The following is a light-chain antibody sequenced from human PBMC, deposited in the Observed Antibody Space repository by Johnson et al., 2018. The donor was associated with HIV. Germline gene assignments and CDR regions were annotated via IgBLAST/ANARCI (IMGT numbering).Light chain of an antibody. Sequence: QSVLTQPPSVSAAPGQKVTISCSGSSSNIGNNYVSWYQQLPGTAPKLLIYDNNKRTSGIPDRFSGSKSGTSATLGITGLQTGDEADYYCGTWDSSLSTGGNVFGTGTKVTVL. CDR2: DNN. CDR1: SSNIGNNY. V-gene: IGLV1-51*01. J-gene: IGLJ1*01. CDR3: GTWDSSLSTGGNV.